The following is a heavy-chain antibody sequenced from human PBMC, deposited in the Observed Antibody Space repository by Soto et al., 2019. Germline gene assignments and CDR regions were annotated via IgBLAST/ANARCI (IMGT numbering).Heavy chain of an antibody. CDR2: IYDSGST. CDR3: ARSHTAEPYNWFDP. CDR1: AGSISAYY. D-gene: IGHD2-2*01. V-gene: IGHV4-59*01. J-gene: IGHJ5*02. Sequence: QLQLQESGPGLVKPAETLSLTCTVSAGSISAYYWSWIRQPPGQVLEWIGYIYDSGSTNSNPSLKSRVTISVDTSKNHCSLKVRSVTAADTAVYYCARSHTAEPYNWFDPWGQGTLVSVSS.